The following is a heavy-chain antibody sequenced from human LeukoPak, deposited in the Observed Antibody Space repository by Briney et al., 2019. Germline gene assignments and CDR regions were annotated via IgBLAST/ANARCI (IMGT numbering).Heavy chain of an antibody. J-gene: IGHJ4*02. Sequence: SETLSLTCTVSGGSISSYYWSWIRLPPGKGLEWSVYIYYTGATYYNPSLKSRVTISLDTSKNQFSLKLSSVTAADAAVYYCARAGYSYGTGYYFDYWGQGALVTVSS. D-gene: IGHD5-18*01. V-gene: IGHV4-59*01. CDR1: GGSISSYY. CDR2: IYYTGAT. CDR3: ARAGYSYGTGYYFDY.